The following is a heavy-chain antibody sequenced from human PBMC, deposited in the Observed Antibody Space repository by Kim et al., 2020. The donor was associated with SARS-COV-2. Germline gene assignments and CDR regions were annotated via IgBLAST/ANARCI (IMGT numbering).Heavy chain of an antibody. V-gene: IGHV1-18*01. D-gene: IGHD3-22*01. J-gene: IGHJ6*03. CDR2: ISAYNGNT. CDR1: GYTFTSYG. CDR3: ARLYYYDSSGSAYMDV. Sequence: ASVKVSCKASGYTFTSYGISWVRQAPGQGLEWMGWISAYNGNTNYAQKLQGRVTMTTDTSTSTAYMELRSLRSDDTAGYYCARLYYYDSSGSAYMDVWGKGTTVTVSS.